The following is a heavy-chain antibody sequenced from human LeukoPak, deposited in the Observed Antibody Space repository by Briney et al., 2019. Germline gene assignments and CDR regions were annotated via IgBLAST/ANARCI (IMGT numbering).Heavy chain of an antibody. Sequence: ASVKVSCKASGYTFTGYYMHWVRQAPGQGLEWMGRINPNSGGTNYAQKFQGRVTVTRDTSISTAYMELSRLRSDDTAVYYCARGDSSGFHHDAFDIWGQGTMVTVSS. CDR1: GYTFTGYY. D-gene: IGHD6-19*01. CDR2: INPNSGGT. J-gene: IGHJ3*02. CDR3: ARGDSSGFHHDAFDI. V-gene: IGHV1-2*06.